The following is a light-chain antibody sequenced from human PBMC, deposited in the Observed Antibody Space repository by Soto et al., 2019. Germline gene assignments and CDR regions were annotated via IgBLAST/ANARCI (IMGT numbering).Light chain of an antibody. CDR2: EVS. CDR3: CSYAGPSTFVI. J-gene: IGLJ2*01. CDR1: SSDVGIYNY. Sequence: QSVLTQPASVSGSPGQSIAISCTGSSSDVGIYNYVSWYQQHPGKVPKLIIYEVSNRPSGVSNRFSGSKSGNTASLTIFGLQAEDEAVYYCCSYAGPSTFVIFGGGTKLTVL. V-gene: IGLV2-23*02.